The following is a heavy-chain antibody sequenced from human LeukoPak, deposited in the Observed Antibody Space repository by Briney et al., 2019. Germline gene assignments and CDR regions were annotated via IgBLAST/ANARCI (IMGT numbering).Heavy chain of an antibody. CDR2: IFHSGTT. D-gene: IGHD2/OR15-2a*01. CDR1: GASICSGTW. V-gene: IGHV4-4*02. Sequence: SETLSLTSAVSGASICSGTWGNWVRQPPGKGLEWIGDIFHSGTTNYNPSLKSRLTISVDMSKNQFSLELTSVTAADTAVYYCAGRSGASSWWGQGTVIMVSS. J-gene: IGHJ1*01. CDR3: AGRSGASSW.